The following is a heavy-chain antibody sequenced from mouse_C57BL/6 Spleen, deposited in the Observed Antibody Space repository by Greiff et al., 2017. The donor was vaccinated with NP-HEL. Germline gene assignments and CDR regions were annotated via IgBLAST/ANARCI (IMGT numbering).Heavy chain of an antibody. CDR2: IYPGDGDT. CDR1: GYAFSSSW. V-gene: IGHV1-82*01. J-gene: IGHJ3*01. CDR3: ASGTLAWFAY. Sequence: QVQLKESGPELVKPGASVKISCKASGYAFSSSWMNWVKQRPGKGLEWIGRIYPGDGDTNYNGKFKGKATLTADKSSSTAYMQLSSLTSEDSAVYFCASGTLAWFAYWGQGTLVTVSA. D-gene: IGHD4-1*01.